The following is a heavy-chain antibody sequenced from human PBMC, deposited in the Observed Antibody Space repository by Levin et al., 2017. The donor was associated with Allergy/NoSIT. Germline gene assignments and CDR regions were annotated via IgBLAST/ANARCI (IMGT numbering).Heavy chain of an antibody. CDR1: GGSISSGSYY. CDR2: IYSSGSA. CDR3: ARAEVGSEH. Sequence: SETLSLTCKVPGGSISSGSYYWSWIRQPAATGLEWIGRIYSSGSANYNPSLKSRVTISVDTSKNQFSLKLSSVTAADTAVYYCARAEVGSEHWGQGTLVTVSS. J-gene: IGHJ4*02. V-gene: IGHV4-61*02. D-gene: IGHD3-10*01.